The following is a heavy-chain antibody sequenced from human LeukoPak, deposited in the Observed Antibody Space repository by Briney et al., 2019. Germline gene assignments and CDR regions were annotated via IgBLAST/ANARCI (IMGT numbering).Heavy chain of an antibody. Sequence: GASVKVSCKASGGTFSSYAISWVRQAPGQGLEWMGGIIPIFGTANYAQKFQGRVTITADKSTSTAYMELSSLRSEDTAVYYCARASSYGGYVNYWGQGTLVTVSS. CDR2: IIPIFGTA. CDR1: GGTFSSYA. V-gene: IGHV1-69*06. D-gene: IGHD5-18*01. J-gene: IGHJ4*02. CDR3: ARASSYGGYVNY.